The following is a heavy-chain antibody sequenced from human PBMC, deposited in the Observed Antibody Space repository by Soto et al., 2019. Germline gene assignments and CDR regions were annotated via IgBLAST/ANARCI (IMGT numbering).Heavy chain of an antibody. CDR1: GFTFSSYA. CDR3: ARDSVLMVYAAWTLDY. CDR2: ISYDGSNK. D-gene: IGHD2-8*01. J-gene: IGHJ4*02. V-gene: IGHV3-30-3*01. Sequence: QVQLVESGGGVVQPGRSLRLSCAASGFTFSSYAMHWVRHAPGKGLEWVAVISYDGSNKYYADSVKGRFTISRDNSKNTLFLQMNSLRAEDTAVYYCARDSVLMVYAAWTLDYWGQGTLVTVSS.